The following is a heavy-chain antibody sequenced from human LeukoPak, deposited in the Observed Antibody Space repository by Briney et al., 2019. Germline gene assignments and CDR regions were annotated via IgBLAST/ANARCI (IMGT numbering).Heavy chain of an antibody. Sequence: SETLSLTCTVSGGSISSSSYYWGWIRQPPGKGLEWIGSIYYSGSTYYNPSLKSRVTISVDTSKSQLSLRLSSVTAADTAVYYCARQVLVPAPYYYYGMDVWGQGTTVTVSS. J-gene: IGHJ6*02. V-gene: IGHV4-39*01. CDR1: GGSISSSSYY. D-gene: IGHD2-2*01. CDR3: ARQVLVPAPYYYYGMDV. CDR2: IYYSGST.